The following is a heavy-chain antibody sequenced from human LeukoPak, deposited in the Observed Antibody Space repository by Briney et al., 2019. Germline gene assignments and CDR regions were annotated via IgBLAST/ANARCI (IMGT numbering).Heavy chain of an antibody. D-gene: IGHD4-23*01. V-gene: IGHV3-15*01. J-gene: IGHJ4*02. CDR1: GFTFSAAW. Sequence: PGGSLRLSCAASGFTFSAAWMNWVRQAPGKGLEWVGRIKSKSNGGTTDFAAPVRDRFTISRDDSKNTLNLQMDSLRTEDTAVYYCVADLPFTNSPCFDYWGQGTLVTVSS. CDR3: VADLPFTNSPCFDY. CDR2: IKSKSNGGTT.